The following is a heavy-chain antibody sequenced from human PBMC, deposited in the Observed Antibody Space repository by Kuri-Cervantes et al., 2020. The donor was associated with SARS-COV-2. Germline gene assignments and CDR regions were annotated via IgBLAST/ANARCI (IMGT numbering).Heavy chain of an antibody. D-gene: IGHD1-26*01. CDR2: ITGGGGNT. V-gene: IGHV3-23*01. J-gene: IGHJ4*02. CDR1: GFTFSNYA. Sequence: GGSLRLSCAAPGFTFSNYAMTWVRQAPGKGLDWVSTITGGGGNTYYADSVRGRLTISRDNSKNTLYLQIHSLRAEDTAVYYCAGGVATLLGFDYWGQGTLVTVSS. CDR3: AGGVATLLGFDY.